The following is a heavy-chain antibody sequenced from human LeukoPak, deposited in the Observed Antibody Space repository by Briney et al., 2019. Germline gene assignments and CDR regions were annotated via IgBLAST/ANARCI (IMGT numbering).Heavy chain of an antibody. D-gene: IGHD2-8*01. CDR3: ARDLLPDCSNGVCPIIDL. CDR2: ISYSGST. Sequence: SETLSLTCTVSGGSITSHYWSRIRRPPGKGLEWIGHISYSGSTKYNPSIKSRVAISIGTSKKQFSLQLSSVTAADTAEYYCARDLLPDCSNGVCPIIDLWGKGTTVVVSS. J-gene: IGHJ6*04. V-gene: IGHV4-59*11. CDR1: GGSITSHY.